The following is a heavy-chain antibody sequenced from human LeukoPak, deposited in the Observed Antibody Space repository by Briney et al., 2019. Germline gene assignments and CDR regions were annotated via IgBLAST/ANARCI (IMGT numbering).Heavy chain of an antibody. Sequence: GGSLRLSCAASGFTFSSYAMSWVRQAPGKGLEWVSAISGSGGSTYYADSVKGRFTISRDNSKNTLYLQMNSLRAEDTAVYYCAKVITMIVVVQANFDYWGQGTLVTVSS. V-gene: IGHV3-23*01. J-gene: IGHJ4*02. CDR1: GFTFSSYA. CDR3: AKVITMIVVVQANFDY. D-gene: IGHD3-22*01. CDR2: ISGSGGST.